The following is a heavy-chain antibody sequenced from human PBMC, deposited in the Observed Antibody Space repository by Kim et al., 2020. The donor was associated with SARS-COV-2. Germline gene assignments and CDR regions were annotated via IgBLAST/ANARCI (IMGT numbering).Heavy chain of an antibody. CDR3: AKSLFGGCDY. D-gene: IGHD3-10*02. J-gene: IGHJ4*02. CDR2: ISGNGRTT. V-gene: IGHV3-23*01. CDR1: GFTFSTYA. Sequence: GGSLRLSCAASGFTFSTYAMSWVRQAPGKGLECVSAISGNGRTTSYADSVRGRVTISRDNSKNTLYLQMNSLRAEDTAIYYCAKSLFGGCDYWGQGTLVTVSS.